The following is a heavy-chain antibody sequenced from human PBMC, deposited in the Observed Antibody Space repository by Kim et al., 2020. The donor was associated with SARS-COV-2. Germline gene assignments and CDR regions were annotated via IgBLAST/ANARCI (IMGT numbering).Heavy chain of an antibody. Sequence: GGSLRLSCAASGITLSSYAMHWVRQSPGKGLEWVALISNDGTNRDYADSVKGRFTISRDNSKNTFFLQMNSLRPEDTAVYFCAKDFYSFRSTSLDYWGQGILVTVSS. CDR1: GITLSSYA. CDR2: ISNDGTNR. J-gene: IGHJ4*02. V-gene: IGHV3-30*18. D-gene: IGHD5-18*01. CDR3: AKDFYSFRSTSLDY.